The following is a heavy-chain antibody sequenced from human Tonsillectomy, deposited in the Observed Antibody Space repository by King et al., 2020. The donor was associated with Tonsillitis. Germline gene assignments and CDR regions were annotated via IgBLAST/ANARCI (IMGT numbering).Heavy chain of an antibody. CDR1: GYTFTGYY. CDR2: PNPNTGGT. J-gene: IGHJ4*02. V-gene: IGHV1-2*02. CDR3: ARRLQSRPKFDY. D-gene: IGHD5-18*01. Sequence: VQLVESGAEVKKPGASVNVSCKASGYTFTGYYMHWVRQAPGQGLEWMGWPNPNTGGTNYAQTFQGRVTMTRDTSFSTAYMELSRLRSDDTAVYYCARRLQSRPKFDYWGQGTLVTVSS.